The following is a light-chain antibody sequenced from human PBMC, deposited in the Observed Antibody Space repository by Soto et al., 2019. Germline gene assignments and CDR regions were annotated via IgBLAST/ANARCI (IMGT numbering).Light chain of an antibody. CDR3: QQLNSYPYT. CDR2: TAS. Sequence: DIQLTQSPSFLSASVGDRVTITCRASQGISGYLACYQQKPGKAPELLIYTASTWQSGVPLRFSGRGSGTEVTLTISGLQPEDFATYYCQQLNSYPYTFGGGTEVELK. V-gene: IGKV1-9*01. CDR1: QGISGY. J-gene: IGKJ4*01.